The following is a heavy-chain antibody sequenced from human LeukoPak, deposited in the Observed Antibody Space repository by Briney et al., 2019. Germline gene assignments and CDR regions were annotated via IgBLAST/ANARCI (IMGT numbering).Heavy chain of an antibody. Sequence: GGSLRLSCAASGFTFSSYSMNWVRQAPGKGLEWVSYISSSSSTIYYADSVKGRFTISRDNAKHSLYLQMNSLRAEDTAVYYCARAPYYYDSSGYPYWGQGTLVTVSS. CDR2: ISSSSSTI. CDR3: ARAPYYYDSSGYPY. CDR1: GFTFSSYS. D-gene: IGHD3-22*01. V-gene: IGHV3-48*01. J-gene: IGHJ4*02.